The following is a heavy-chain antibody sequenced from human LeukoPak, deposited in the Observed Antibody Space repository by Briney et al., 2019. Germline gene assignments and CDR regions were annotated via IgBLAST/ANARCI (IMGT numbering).Heavy chain of an antibody. CDR1: GYTFTSYG. D-gene: IGHD4-11*01. CDR2: ISAYNGNT. J-gene: IGHJ4*02. CDR3: ARENDADYSNSDY. V-gene: IGHV1-18*01. Sequence: GASVKVSCKASGYTFTSYGISWVRQAPGQGLEWMGWISAYNGNTNYAQKLQGRVTITADESTSTAYMELSSLRSEDTAVYYCARENDADYSNSDYWGQGTLVTVSS.